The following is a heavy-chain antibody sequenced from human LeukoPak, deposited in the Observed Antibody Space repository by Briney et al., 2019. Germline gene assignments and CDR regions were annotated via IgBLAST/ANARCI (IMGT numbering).Heavy chain of an antibody. CDR2: INPNSGGT. V-gene: IGHV1-2*02. J-gene: IGHJ6*03. CDR1: GYAFTGYY. CDR3: ARSYRHNYYYMDV. Sequence: ASVKVSCKASGYAFTGYYMHWVRQAPGQGLEWMGWINPNSGGTNYAQKFQGRVTITTDESTSTAYMELSSLRSEDTAVYYCARSYRHNYYYMDVWGEGTTVTVSS.